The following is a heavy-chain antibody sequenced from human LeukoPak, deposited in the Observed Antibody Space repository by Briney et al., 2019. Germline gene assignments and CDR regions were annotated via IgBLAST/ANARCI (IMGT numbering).Heavy chain of an antibody. CDR1: GFTFSSYA. CDR2: ISYDGSNK. CDR3: ARDTYDSSGPDFDY. Sequence: PGGSLRLSCAASGFTFSSYAMHWVRQAPGKGLEWVAVISYDGSNKYYADSVKGRFTISRDNSKNTLYLQMNSLRAEDTAVYYCARDTYDSSGPDFDYWGQGTLVTVSS. V-gene: IGHV3-30-3*01. J-gene: IGHJ4*02. D-gene: IGHD3-22*01.